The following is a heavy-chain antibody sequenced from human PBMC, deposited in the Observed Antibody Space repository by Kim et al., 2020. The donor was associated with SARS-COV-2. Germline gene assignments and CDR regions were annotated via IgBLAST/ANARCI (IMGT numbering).Heavy chain of an antibody. Sequence: GGSLRLSCTASGFTFGDYAMSWVRQAPGKGLEWVGFIRSKAYGGTTEYAASVKGRFTISRDDSKSIAYLQMNSLKTEDTAVYYCTRELGVYCSSTSCYPPGNYYYYYGMDVWGQGTTVTVSS. J-gene: IGHJ6*02. V-gene: IGHV3-49*04. CDR3: TRELGVYCSSTSCYPPGNYYYYYGMDV. CDR2: IRSKAYGGTT. CDR1: GFTFGDYA. D-gene: IGHD2-2*01.